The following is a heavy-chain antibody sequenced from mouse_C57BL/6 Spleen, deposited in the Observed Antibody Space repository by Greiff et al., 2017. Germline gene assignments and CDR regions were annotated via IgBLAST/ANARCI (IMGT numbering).Heavy chain of an antibody. J-gene: IGHJ4*01. CDR2: IDPSDSYT. Sequence: VQLQQPGAELVKPGASVKLSCKASGYTFTSYWMQWVKKRPGQGLEWIGEIDPSDSYTNYNQKFKGKATLTVDTSSSTAYMQLSSLTSEDSAVYYCARLGPYAMDYWGQGTSVTVSS. D-gene: IGHD4-1*01. V-gene: IGHV1-50*01. CDR1: GYTFTSYW. CDR3: ARLGPYAMDY.